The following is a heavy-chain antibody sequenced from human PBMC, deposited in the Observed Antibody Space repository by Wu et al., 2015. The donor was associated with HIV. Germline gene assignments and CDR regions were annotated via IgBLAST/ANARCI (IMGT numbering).Heavy chain of an antibody. CDR2: INPSGGST. CDR1: GYTFTSYY. Sequence: QVQLVQSGAEVKKPGASVKVSCKASGYTFTSYYMHWVRQAPGQGLEWMGIINPSGGSTSYAQKFQGRVTMTRDTSTSTVYMELSSLRSEDTAVYYCARLFSRIAAAGPLDYWGQGTLVTVSS. D-gene: IGHD6-13*01. CDR3: ARLFSRIAAAGPLDY. V-gene: IGHV1-46*03. J-gene: IGHJ4*02.